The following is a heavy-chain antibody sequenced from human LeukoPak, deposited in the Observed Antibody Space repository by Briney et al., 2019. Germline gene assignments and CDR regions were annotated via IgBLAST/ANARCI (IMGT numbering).Heavy chain of an antibody. J-gene: IGHJ4*02. V-gene: IGHV3-21*01. CDR3: ARDLTYCGGDCYPYYFDY. CDR1: GFTFSSYW. Sequence: GGSLRLSCAASGFTFSSYWMSWVRQAPGKGLEWVSSISSSSSYIYYADSVKGRFTISRDNAKNSLYLQMNSLRAEDTAVYFCARDLTYCGGDCYPYYFDYWGQGTLVTVSS. CDR2: ISSSSSYI. D-gene: IGHD2-21*01.